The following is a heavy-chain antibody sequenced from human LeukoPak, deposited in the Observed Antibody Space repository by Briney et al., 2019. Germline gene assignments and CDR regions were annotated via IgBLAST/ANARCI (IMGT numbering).Heavy chain of an antibody. CDR2: IRYHGSDK. J-gene: IGHJ4*02. V-gene: IGHV3-30*02. CDR3: AKSPGSWKFDD. Sequence: PGGSVRLSCAASGFSFSTCGMHWVRQAPGKGLEWVAFIRYHGSDKYYADSVRGRFTISRDNSENMLYLQMSSLRVEDTAVYYCAKSPGSWKFDDWGQGTLVTVSS. D-gene: IGHD6-13*01. CDR1: GFSFSTCG.